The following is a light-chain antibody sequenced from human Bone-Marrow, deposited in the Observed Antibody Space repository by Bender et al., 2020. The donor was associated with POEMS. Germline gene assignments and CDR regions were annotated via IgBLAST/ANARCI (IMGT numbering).Light chain of an antibody. J-gene: IGLJ1*01. CDR3: QVWDSSGDLYV. CDR2: RDD. CDR1: GLGDKY. Sequence: SYELTQPPSVTVSPRQTASITCSGEGLGDKYVAWYQQKSGRPPLLIIFRDDKRPSGVPERFSGSNSGDTATLTISSVEAGDEADYFCQVWDSSGDLYVFATGTKVSVL. V-gene: IGLV3-1*01.